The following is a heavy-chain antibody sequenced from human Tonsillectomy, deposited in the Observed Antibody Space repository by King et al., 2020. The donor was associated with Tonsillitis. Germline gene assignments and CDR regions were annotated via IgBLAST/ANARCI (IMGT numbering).Heavy chain of an antibody. D-gene: IGHD5-18*01. CDR2: ISYDGRNK. CDR1: RFTFSSYG. V-gene: IGHV3-30*03. CDR3: AYQALANNYGYYFDY. J-gene: IGHJ4*02. Sequence: QVQLVESGGGVVQPGRSLRLSCAASRFTFSSYGMHWVRQAPGKGLEWVALISYDGRNKYYADSVKGRFTISRDNSKNTLYLQMNSLRAEDTAVYYCAYQALANNYGYYFDYWGQGTLVTVSS.